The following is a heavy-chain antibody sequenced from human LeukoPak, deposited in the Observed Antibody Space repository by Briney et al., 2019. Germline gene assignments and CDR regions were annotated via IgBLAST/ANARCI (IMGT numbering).Heavy chain of an antibody. CDR3: ARGPGVMWYYDSSGYYSKKTLFDY. CDR1: GGSFSGYY. V-gene: IGHV4-34*01. CDR2: INHSGST. J-gene: IGHJ4*02. Sequence: SETLSLTCAVYGGSFSGYYWSWIRQPPGKGLEWIGEINHSGSTNYNPSLKSRVTISVDTSKNQFSLKLSSVTAADTAVYYCARGPGVMWYYDSSGYYSKKTLFDYWGQGTLVTVSS. D-gene: IGHD3-22*01.